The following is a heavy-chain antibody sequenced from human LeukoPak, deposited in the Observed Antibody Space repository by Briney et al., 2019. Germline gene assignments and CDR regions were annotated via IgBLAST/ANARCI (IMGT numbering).Heavy chain of an antibody. CDR1: GGTFSSYA. CDR3: AREGSAAAGTFDY. D-gene: IGHD6-13*01. V-gene: IGHV1-69*13. Sequence: SVTVSCKASGGTFSSYAISWVRQAPGQGLEWMGGIIPIFGTANYAQKFQGRVTITADESTSTAYMELSSLRSEDTAVYYCAREGSAAAGTFDYWGQGTLVTVSS. J-gene: IGHJ4*02. CDR2: IIPIFGTA.